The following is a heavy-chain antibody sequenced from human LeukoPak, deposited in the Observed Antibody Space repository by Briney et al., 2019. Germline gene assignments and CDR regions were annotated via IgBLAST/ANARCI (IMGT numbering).Heavy chain of an antibody. V-gene: IGHV6-1*01. D-gene: IGHD5-12*01. CDR2: TYYRVKWYT. CDR3: ARDGGYYGYYNWFDP. Sequence: SQTPSLTCAISGDSASSDSGVWNWTRQSPSSGLEWLVRTYYRVKWYTDYAVSVKSRIIINENKSKNRFSLHLSYVTPEETAVYYRARDGGYYGYYNWFDPWGQGTLVTVSS. CDR1: GDSASSDSGV. J-gene: IGHJ5*02.